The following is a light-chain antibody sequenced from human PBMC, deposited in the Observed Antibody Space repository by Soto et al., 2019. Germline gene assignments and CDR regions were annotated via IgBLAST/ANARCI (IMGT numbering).Light chain of an antibody. Sequence: AIQMTQSPSSLSASVGDRVTITCRASQGIRNDLVWYQQKPGKAPKMLLYAASTLQSGVPSRFSGSASGTHFTLTISSLQPEDFATYYCLQDHNYPRTFGQGTKVEIK. J-gene: IGKJ1*01. CDR3: LQDHNYPRT. V-gene: IGKV1-6*01. CDR1: QGIRND. CDR2: AAS.